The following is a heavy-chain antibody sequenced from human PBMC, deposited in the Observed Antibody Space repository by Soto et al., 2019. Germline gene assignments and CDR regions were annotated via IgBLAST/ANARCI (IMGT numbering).Heavy chain of an antibody. Sequence: QITLKESGPTLVKPTQTLTLTCTFSGFSLSTSGVGVGWIRQHPGKALEWLALIYWDDDKRYSPSLKSRLTITKDTSKNQVVLTITNMDPVDTATYYCAHAPIVVLGNWFDPWGQGTLVTVSS. CDR3: AHAPIVVLGNWFDP. CDR2: IYWDDDK. D-gene: IGHD1-26*01. CDR1: GFSLSTSGVG. V-gene: IGHV2-5*02. J-gene: IGHJ5*02.